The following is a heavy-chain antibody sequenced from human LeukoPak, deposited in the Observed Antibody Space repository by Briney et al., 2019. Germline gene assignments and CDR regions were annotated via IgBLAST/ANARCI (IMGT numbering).Heavy chain of an antibody. CDR3: ARVGVFGFCTRYSCHSPIDS. CDR2: IIPIFGTA. V-gene: IGHV1-69*01. Sequence: SVKVSCKASGGTFSSYAISWVRQAPGQGLEWMGGIIPIFGTANYAQKFQGRVTITADESTSTAYMELSSLRSEDTAVYYCARVGVFGFCTRYSCHSPIDSWGQGTLVTVSS. D-gene: IGHD2-15*01. J-gene: IGHJ4*02. CDR1: GGTFSSYA.